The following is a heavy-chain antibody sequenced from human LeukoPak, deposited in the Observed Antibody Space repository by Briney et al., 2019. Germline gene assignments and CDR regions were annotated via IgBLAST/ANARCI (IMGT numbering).Heavy chain of an antibody. CDR1: GDSISSYY. CDR2: IYYSGSS. J-gene: IGHJ5*02. V-gene: IGHV4-59*08. Sequence: SETLPLTRAVSGDSISSYYWTWIRQAPGKRLEWIGGIYYSGSSNYDPSLKSRVTTSVDTSKNQFSLKLSSVTAADTAVYYCARWEILGASVGWFDPWGPGTLVVVSS. CDR3: ARWEILGASVGWFDP. D-gene: IGHD1-26*01.